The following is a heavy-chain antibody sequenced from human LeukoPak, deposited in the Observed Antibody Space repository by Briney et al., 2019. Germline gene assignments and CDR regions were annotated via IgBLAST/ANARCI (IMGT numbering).Heavy chain of an antibody. J-gene: IGHJ6*02. D-gene: IGHD3-22*01. V-gene: IGHV4-34*01. CDR2: INHSGST. CDR3: ARYDSSGYYHYYYYGMDV. Sequence: PSETLSLTCAVYGGSFSGYYWSWIRQPPGKGLGWIGEINHSGSTNYNPSLKSRVTISVDTSKNQFSLKLSSVTAADTAVYYCARYDSSGYYHYYYYGMDVWGQGTTVTVSS. CDR1: GGSFSGYY.